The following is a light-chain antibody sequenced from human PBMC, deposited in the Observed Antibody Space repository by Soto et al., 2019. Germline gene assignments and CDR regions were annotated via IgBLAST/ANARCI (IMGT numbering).Light chain of an antibody. CDR1: QSISSN. CDR3: QQYNNWPPGPLT. V-gene: IGKV3-15*01. J-gene: IGKJ4*01. CDR2: GAS. Sequence: EIVLAQFPVTLSVSPGETATLSCRASQSISSNLAWYQQRPGQAPRLLIYGASTRATDIPPRFSGSGSGTEFTLTISSLQSEDVAVYYCQQYNNWPPGPLTFGGGTKVEIK.